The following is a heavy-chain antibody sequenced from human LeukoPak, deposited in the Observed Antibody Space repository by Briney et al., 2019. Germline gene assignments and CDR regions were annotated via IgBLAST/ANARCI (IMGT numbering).Heavy chain of an antibody. Sequence: GGSLRLSCAASGFTFSSYSMNWVRQPPGKGLEWVSGISWNSGNIGYADSVKGRFTISRDDAKNSLYLQMNSLRAEDTALYFCTRASPPFGGVVAPSYYFDYWGLGTLVTVYS. CDR3: TRASPPFGGVVAPSYYFDY. CDR2: ISWNSGNI. V-gene: IGHV3-9*01. J-gene: IGHJ4*02. D-gene: IGHD3-16*02. CDR1: GFTFSSYS.